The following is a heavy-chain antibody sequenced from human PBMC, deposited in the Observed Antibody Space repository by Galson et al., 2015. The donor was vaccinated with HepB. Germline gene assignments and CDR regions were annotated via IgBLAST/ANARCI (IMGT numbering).Heavy chain of an antibody. V-gene: IGHV3-7*01. Sequence: SLRLSCAASGFTFSSYWMSWVRQAPGKGLEWVANIKQDGSEKYYVDSVKGRFTISRDNAKNSLYLQMNSLRAEDTAVYYCMATVLAPRGDYWGQGTLITVSS. D-gene: IGHD5-24*01. CDR3: MATVLAPRGDY. CDR1: GFTFSSYW. J-gene: IGHJ4*02. CDR2: IKQDGSEK.